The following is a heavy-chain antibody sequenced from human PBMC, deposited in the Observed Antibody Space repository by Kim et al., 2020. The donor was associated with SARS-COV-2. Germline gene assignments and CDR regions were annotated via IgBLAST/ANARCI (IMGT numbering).Heavy chain of an antibody. CDR2: IKSMSDGGTS. J-gene: IGHJ4*02. Sequence: GGSLRLSCAASGINFRNVWMRWVRQAPGKGLEWVGRIKSMSDGGTSVAATVNGRFTITRDDSKNKLYLQMDSLKSEDTAIYYCTTVGGVSGGWHQMDYWGQGSLVSVSS. CDR3: TTVGGVSGGWHQMDY. V-gene: IGHV3-15*01. D-gene: IGHD2-15*01. CDR1: GINFRNVW.